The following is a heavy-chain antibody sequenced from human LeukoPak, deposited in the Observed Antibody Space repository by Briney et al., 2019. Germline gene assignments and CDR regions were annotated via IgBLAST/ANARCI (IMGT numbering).Heavy chain of an antibody. D-gene: IGHD3-22*01. CDR3: ARLSANSSAYFFDY. J-gene: IGHJ4*02. CDR1: GFTFSSYE. V-gene: IGHV3-48*03. CDR2: ISTGGSTI. Sequence: PGGSLRLSCADSGFTFSSYEMNWVRQAPGKGLEWVSYISTGGSTIYYADSVKGRFTISRDTSKNTLYLQMNSLRAEDTAVYYCARLSANSSAYFFDYWGQGTLVTVSS.